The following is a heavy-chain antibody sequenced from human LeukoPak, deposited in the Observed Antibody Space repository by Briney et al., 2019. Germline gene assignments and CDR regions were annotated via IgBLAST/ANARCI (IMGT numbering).Heavy chain of an antibody. CDR3: AKDLGDGYPTPED. CDR1: GFTFSSYG. J-gene: IGHJ4*02. CDR2: IWYDGSNK. D-gene: IGHD5-24*01. Sequence: QTGGSLRLSCAASGFTFSSYGMHWVRQAPGKGLEWVAVIWYDGSNKYYADSVKGRFTISRDNSKNTLYLQMNSLRAEDTAVYYCAKDLGDGYPTPEDWGQGTLVTVSS. V-gene: IGHV3-33*06.